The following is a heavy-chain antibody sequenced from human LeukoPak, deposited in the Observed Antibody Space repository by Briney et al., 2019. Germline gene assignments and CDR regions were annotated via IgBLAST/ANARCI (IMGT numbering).Heavy chain of an antibody. CDR1: GYTFTGYY. Sequence: ASVKVSCKASGYTFTGYYMHWVRQAPGQGPEWLGWINPNSGGTNYAQKFQGRVTMTRDTSISTAYMELSRLRSDDTAVYYCARVPNYDFWSGPYYYYMDVWGKGTTVTVSS. CDR2: INPNSGGT. J-gene: IGHJ6*03. CDR3: ARVPNYDFWSGPYYYYMDV. V-gene: IGHV1-2*02. D-gene: IGHD3-3*01.